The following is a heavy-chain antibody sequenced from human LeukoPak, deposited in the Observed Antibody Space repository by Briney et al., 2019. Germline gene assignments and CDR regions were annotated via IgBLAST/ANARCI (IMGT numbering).Heavy chain of an antibody. CDR1: GGSLNSPNYY. J-gene: IGHJ5*02. D-gene: IGHD3-10*01. V-gene: IGHV4-39*01. CDR3: ARHDYYGSLNWFDP. CDR2: IYYTGPT. Sequence: ETLSLTCIVSGGSLNSPNYYWGWIRQPPGKGLEWIGTIYYTGPTSYNPSLKSRLTISVDTSKNQFSLKLTSVTAADTAVYYCARHDYYGSLNWFDPWGQGTLITVSS.